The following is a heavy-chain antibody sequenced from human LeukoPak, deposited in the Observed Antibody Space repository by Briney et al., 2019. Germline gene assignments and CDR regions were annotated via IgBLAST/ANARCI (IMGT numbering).Heavy chain of an antibody. D-gene: IGHD6-19*01. J-gene: IGHJ4*02. CDR3: ARLAVAYFDY. CDR2: IYTGGST. CDR1: GFTVSSNY. V-gene: IGHV3-66*04. Sequence: GGSLKLSCAASGFTVSSNYMSWVRQAPGQGLEWVAVIYTGGSTYYADSVKGRFTISRDNSKNTLYLQMNSLRAEDTAVYYCARLAVAYFDYWGQGTLVTVSS.